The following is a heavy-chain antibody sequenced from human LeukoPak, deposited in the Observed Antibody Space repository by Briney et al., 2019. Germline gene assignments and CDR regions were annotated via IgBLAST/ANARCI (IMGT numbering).Heavy chain of an antibody. V-gene: IGHV4-34*01. Sequence: SETLSLTCAVYGGSFSGYYWSWIRQPPGKGLKWIGEINHSGSTNYNPSLKSRVTISVDTSKNQFSLKLSSVTAADTAVYYCARGDYYDSSGYISYWGQGTQVTVSS. CDR3: ARGDYYDSSGYISY. D-gene: IGHD3-22*01. J-gene: IGHJ4*02. CDR1: GGSFSGYY. CDR2: INHSGST.